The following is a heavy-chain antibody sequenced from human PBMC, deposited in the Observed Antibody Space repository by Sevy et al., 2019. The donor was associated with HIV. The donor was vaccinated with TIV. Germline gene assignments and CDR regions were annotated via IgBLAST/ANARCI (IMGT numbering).Heavy chain of an antibody. Sequence: GGSLRLSCAASGFSFSTYWMTWVRQAPGKGLEWVANIKQDGSEKYYVDSVTGRFTISRDNAKNSLHLQMNSLRAEDTAVYYCARDGGFCSGGTYYDVFDIWGQGTMVTVSS. CDR2: IKQDGSEK. D-gene: IGHD2-15*01. J-gene: IGHJ3*02. V-gene: IGHV3-7*01. CDR1: GFSFSTYW. CDR3: ARDGGFCSGGTYYDVFDI.